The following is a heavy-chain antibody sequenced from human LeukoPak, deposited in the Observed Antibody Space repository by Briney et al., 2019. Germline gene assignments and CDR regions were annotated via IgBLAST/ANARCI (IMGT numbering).Heavy chain of an antibody. CDR2: IYSRGST. Sequence: PSQTLSLTCTISGGSVSSGSYYWNWIRQPAGKGLEWIGRIYSRGSTNYNPSLKSRVTISVDTSKNQFSLKLSSVTAADTAVYYCARRPRWPTGGAFDIWGQGTMVTVSS. CDR1: GGSVSSGSYY. J-gene: IGHJ3*02. V-gene: IGHV4-61*02. D-gene: IGHD1-14*01. CDR3: ARRPRWPTGGAFDI.